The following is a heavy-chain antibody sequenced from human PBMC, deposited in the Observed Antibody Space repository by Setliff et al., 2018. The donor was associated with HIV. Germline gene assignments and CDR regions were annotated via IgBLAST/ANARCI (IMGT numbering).Heavy chain of an antibody. CDR3: ARDATYYNFWSGYRYFDL. CDR2: IYYSGST. Sequence: TSETLSLTCTVSGGSISSGGYYWSWIRQHPGKGLEWIGYIYYSGSTYYNPSLKSRVTISVDTSKNQFSLKLSSVTAADTAVYYCARDATYYNFWSGYRYFDLWGRGTLVTVSS. CDR1: GGSISSGGYY. D-gene: IGHD3-3*01. V-gene: IGHV4-31*03. J-gene: IGHJ2*01.